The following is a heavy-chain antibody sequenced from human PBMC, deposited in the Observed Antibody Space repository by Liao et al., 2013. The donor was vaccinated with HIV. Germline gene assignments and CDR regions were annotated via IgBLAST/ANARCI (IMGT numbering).Heavy chain of an antibody. CDR2: IYYSGST. V-gene: IGHV4-59*01. D-gene: IGHD3-10*01. J-gene: IGHJ4*02. CDR3: AREFLWFGERGIFDY. Sequence: QVQLQESGPGLVKPSETLSLTCTVSGGSISSYYWAWIRQPPGKGLEWIGDIYYSGSTNYNPSLKSRVTISLDSSKDQFSLKLSSVTAADTALYYCAREFLWFGERGIFDYWGQGALVTVSS. CDR1: GGSISSYY.